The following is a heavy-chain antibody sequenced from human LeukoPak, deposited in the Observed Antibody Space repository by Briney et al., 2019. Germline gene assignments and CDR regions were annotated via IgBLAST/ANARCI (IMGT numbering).Heavy chain of an antibody. V-gene: IGHV1-2*02. CDR3: ARGITGTTPYYFDY. D-gene: IGHD1-7*01. CDR2: INPNSGGT. CDR1: GYTFTGYY. Sequence: ASVKVSCKASGYTFTGYYMHWVRQAPGQGLEWMGWINPNSGGTNYAQKFQGRVTMTRDTSISTAYMELSRLRSADTAVYYCARGITGTTPYYFDYWGQGTLVTVSS. J-gene: IGHJ4*02.